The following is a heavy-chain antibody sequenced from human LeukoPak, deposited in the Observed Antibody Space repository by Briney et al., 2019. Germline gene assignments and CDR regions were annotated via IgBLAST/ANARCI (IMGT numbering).Heavy chain of an antibody. D-gene: IGHD3-16*01. V-gene: IGHV4-59*01. Sequence: SETLPLTCAVYGGSFSGYYWSWIRQPPGKGLEWIGYIYYSGSTNYNPSLKSRVTISVDTSKNQFSLKLSSVTAADTAVYYCARDLGDRAVDYWGQGTLVTVSS. CDR2: IYYSGST. J-gene: IGHJ4*02. CDR1: GGSFSGYY. CDR3: ARDLGDRAVDY.